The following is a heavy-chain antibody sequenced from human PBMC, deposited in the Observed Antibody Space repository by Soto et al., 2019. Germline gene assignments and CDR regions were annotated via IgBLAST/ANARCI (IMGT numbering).Heavy chain of an antibody. V-gene: IGHV3-23*01. CDR1: GFTFSSYA. J-gene: IGHJ6*02. D-gene: IGHD5-18*01. Sequence: GGSLRLSCAASGFTFSSYAMSWVRQAPGKGLEWVSAISGSGGSTYYADSVKGRFTISRDNSKNTLYLQMNSLRAEDTAVYYCAKDLVPAMDPYYYGMDVWGQGTTVTVSS. CDR3: AKDLVPAMDPYYYGMDV. CDR2: ISGSGGST.